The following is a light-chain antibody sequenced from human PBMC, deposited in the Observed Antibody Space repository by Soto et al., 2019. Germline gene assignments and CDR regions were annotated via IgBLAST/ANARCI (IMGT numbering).Light chain of an antibody. CDR1: ESIRTW. CDR3: QQYNKYPWT. J-gene: IGKJ1*01. CDR2: DAS. V-gene: IGKV1-5*01. Sequence: DIQMTQSPSTLSASIGDRVTITCRASESIRTWLAWYQHKPGKAPKFLIYDASSLESGVPSRFSGSGSGTEFTLTISILQPDYFATYFCQQYNKYPWTCGQGTKVEIK.